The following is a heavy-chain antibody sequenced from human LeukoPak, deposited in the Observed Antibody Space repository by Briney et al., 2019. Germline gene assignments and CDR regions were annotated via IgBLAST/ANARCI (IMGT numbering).Heavy chain of an antibody. D-gene: IGHD1-26*01. Sequence: PSETLSLTCTVSGGSISSYYWSWIRQPPGKGLEWTGYIYYSGSTNYNPSLKSRVTISVDTSKNQFSLKLSSVTAADTAVYYCARDLSGSLAFNWFDPWGQGTLVTVSS. CDR3: ARDLSGSLAFNWFDP. CDR2: IYYSGST. J-gene: IGHJ5*02. CDR1: GGSISSYY. V-gene: IGHV4-59*01.